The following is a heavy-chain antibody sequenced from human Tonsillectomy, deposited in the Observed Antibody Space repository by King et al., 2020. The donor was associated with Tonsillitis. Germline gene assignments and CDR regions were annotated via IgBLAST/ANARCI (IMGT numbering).Heavy chain of an antibody. CDR3: ARDGGYYVSGTYQYY. Sequence: VQLQQWGAGLLKSSETLSLTCAVYGGSFSGYYWTWIRQPPGKGLEWIGEINHSGSTNYNPSLKSRVTISEDMSKNRFSLKLSSVTAADTAVYYCARDGGYYVSGTYQYYWGQGTLVTVSS. CDR1: GGSFSGYY. CDR2: INHSGST. V-gene: IGHV4-34*01. D-gene: IGHD3-10*01. J-gene: IGHJ4*02.